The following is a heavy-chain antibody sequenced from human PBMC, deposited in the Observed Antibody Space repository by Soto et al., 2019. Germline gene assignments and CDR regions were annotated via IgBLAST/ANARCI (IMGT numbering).Heavy chain of an antibody. J-gene: IGHJ5*02. CDR3: ARQNTIFGVARGFDP. V-gene: IGHV5-51*01. Sequence: GESLKISCKGSGYIFTNYWIGWVRRMPGKGLEWMGIIYPGDSDTTLSPSFQGQVTLSADKSISTVYLQWRSLKASDTAMYYCARQNTIFGVARGFDPWGQGTLVTVSS. CDR1: GYIFTNYW. D-gene: IGHD3-3*01. CDR2: IYPGDSDT.